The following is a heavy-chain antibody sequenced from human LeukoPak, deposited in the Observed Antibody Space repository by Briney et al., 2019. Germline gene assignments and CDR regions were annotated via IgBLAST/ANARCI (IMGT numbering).Heavy chain of an antibody. D-gene: IGHD3-3*01. V-gene: IGHV3-21*04. Sequence: GGSLRLSCAASGFTVSSNYMSWVRQAPGKGLEWVSSISSSSSYIYYADSVKGRFTISRDNAKNSLYLQMNSLRAEDTAVYYCARDFRGGYDFWSGYYTPYYFDYWGQGTLVTVSP. J-gene: IGHJ4*02. CDR3: ARDFRGGYDFWSGYYTPYYFDY. CDR2: ISSSSSYI. CDR1: GFTVSSNY.